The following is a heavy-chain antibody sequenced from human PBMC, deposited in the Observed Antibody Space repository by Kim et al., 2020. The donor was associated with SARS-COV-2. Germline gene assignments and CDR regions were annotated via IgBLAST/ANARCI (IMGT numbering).Heavy chain of an antibody. CDR3: VGTFGMSSWFDP. CDR1: GDIFSNYS. V-gene: IGHV1-69*06. J-gene: IGHJ5*02. D-gene: IGHD1-20*01. CDR2: LTLIFDTA. Sequence: SVKVSCKASGDIFSNYSISWVRQAPGQGLEWMGGLTLIFDTAAYAQKFQGRVTITADKSTSTAYMEMTRLTSEDTAVYYCVGTFGMSSWFDPWGQGTLV.